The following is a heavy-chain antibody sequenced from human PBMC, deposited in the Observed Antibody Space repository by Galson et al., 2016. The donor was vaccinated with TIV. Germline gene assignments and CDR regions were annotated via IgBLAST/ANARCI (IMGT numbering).Heavy chain of an antibody. CDR3: ARGRGGEYFDY. V-gene: IGHV3-7*03. J-gene: IGHJ4*02. CDR2: IKQDGSEK. D-gene: IGHD3-16*01. CDR1: GFSFSNSA. Sequence: LRLSCAASGFSFSNSAMYWVRQAPGKGLEWVANIKQDGSEKYYVDSVKGRFTISRDNAKNSVYLQMDSLRADHTAVYYCARGRGGEYFDYWGQGTLVSVSS.